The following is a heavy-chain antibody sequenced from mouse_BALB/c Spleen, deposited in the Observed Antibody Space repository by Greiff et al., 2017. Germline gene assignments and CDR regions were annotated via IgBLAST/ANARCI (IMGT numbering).Heavy chain of an antibody. D-gene: IGHD2-3*01. V-gene: IGHV4-1*02. CDR3: ARQADGYYVFAY. CDR1: GFDFSRYW. CDR2: INPDSSTI. Sequence: EVKLLESGGGLVQPGGSLKLSCAASGFDFSRYWMSWVRQAPGKGLEWIGEINPDSSTINYTPSLKDKFIISRDNAKNTLYLQMSKVRSEDTALYYCARQADGYYVFAYWGQGTLVTVSA. J-gene: IGHJ3*01.